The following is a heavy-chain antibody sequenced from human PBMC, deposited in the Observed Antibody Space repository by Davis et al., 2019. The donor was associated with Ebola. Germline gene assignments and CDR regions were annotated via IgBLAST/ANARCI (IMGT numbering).Heavy chain of an antibody. CDR1: GFTFDDYA. V-gene: IGHV3-9*01. CDR3: ARRADY. J-gene: IGHJ4*02. Sequence: PGGSLRLSCAASGFTFDDYAMHWVRQAPGKGLEWVSGISWNSGSIGYADSVKGRFTISRDNAKNSLYLQMNSLRAEDTALYYCARRADYWGQGTLVTVSS. CDR2: ISWNSGSI.